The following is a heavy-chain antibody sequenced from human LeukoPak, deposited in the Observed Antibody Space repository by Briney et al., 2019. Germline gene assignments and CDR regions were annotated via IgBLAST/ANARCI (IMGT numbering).Heavy chain of an antibody. Sequence: GASLRLSCAASGFTFSSYAMSWVRQAPGKGLEWVSAISGSGGSTYYADSVKGRFTISRDNSKNTLYPQMNSLRAEDTAVYYCAKEGRVYLVGAKHPFDYWGQGTLVTVSS. CDR1: GFTFSSYA. D-gene: IGHD1-26*01. CDR3: AKEGRVYLVGAKHPFDY. J-gene: IGHJ4*02. CDR2: ISGSGGST. V-gene: IGHV3-23*01.